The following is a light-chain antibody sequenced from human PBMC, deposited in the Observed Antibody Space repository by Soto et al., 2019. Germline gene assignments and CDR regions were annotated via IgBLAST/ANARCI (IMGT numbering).Light chain of an antibody. V-gene: IGLV2-14*03. CDR2: EVS. CDR1: SSDFGGYNY. CDR3: SSYTATRGV. J-gene: IGLJ1*01. Sequence: QSALTQPASVSGSPGQSITISCTGTSSDFGGYNYVSWYQQHPGKAPKLMIYEVSNRPSGVSDRFSGSKSGSTASLTISGLQAEDEADYYCSSYTATRGVFGTGTKVTVL.